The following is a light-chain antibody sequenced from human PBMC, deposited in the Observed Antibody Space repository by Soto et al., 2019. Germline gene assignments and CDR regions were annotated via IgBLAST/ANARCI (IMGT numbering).Light chain of an antibody. Sequence: AIQMTQSPSSLSAFVGDRVPITCRACQVINNDLGWYQQKPGQAPNLLIYAASRLHSGVPSRFSGSGSGTYVTLTISSLQPEDFATYYCLHDFNYPRTFGPGTNVEMK. CDR1: QVINND. CDR2: AAS. J-gene: IGKJ1*01. V-gene: IGKV1-6*01. CDR3: LHDFNYPRT.